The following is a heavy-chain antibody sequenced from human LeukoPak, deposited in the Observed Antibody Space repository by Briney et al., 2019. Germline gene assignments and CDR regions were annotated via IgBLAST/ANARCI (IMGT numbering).Heavy chain of an antibody. CDR2: ISGNGGDT. Sequence: GGSLRLSCAASGFTFDDYAMHWVRQAPEKGLEWVSLISGNGGDTYYADSVKGRFTISRDNSRNSLFLQMNSLRAEDTALYYCAKGRRSTGRYGAFDIWGQGTMVTVSS. CDR1: GFTFDDYA. V-gene: IGHV3-43*02. J-gene: IGHJ3*02. CDR3: AKGRRSTGRYGAFDI. D-gene: IGHD6-25*01.